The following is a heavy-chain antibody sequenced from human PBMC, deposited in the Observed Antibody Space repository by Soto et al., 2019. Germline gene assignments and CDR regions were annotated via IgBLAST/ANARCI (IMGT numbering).Heavy chain of an antibody. D-gene: IGHD6-6*01. V-gene: IGHV1-18*01. J-gene: IGHJ4*02. CDR2: ISAYNGNT. CDR3: ARDPPFFYSSSSDPNFDY. Sequence: ASVKVSCKASGYTFTSYGISWVRQAPGQGLEWMGWISAYNGNTNYAQKLQGRVTMTTDTSTSTAYMELRSLRSDDTAVYYCARDPPFFYSSSSDPNFDYWGQGTRVTVSS. CDR1: GYTFTSYG.